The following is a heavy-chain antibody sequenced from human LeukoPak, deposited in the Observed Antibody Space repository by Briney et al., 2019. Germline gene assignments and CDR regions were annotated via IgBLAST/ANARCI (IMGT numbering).Heavy chain of an antibody. D-gene: IGHD1-26*01. J-gene: IGHJ3*02. CDR1: GGSISSYY. CDR3: ARDHSRVAFDI. CDR2: IYYSGST. V-gene: IGHV4-59*01. Sequence: PSETLSLTCTVSGGSISSYYWSWIRQPPGKGLEWIGYIYYSGSTNCSPSLKSRVTISVDTSKNQFSLKLSSVTAADTAVYYCARDHSRVAFDIWGHGTMVTVSS.